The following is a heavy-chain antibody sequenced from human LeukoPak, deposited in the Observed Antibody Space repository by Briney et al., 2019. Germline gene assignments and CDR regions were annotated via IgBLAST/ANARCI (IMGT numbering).Heavy chain of an antibody. CDR2: ISGSGGST. D-gene: IGHD2-2*01. J-gene: IGHJ6*02. CDR1: GITFSSYA. Sequence: PGASLRLSCAASGITFSSYAMSWVRQAPGKGLEWVSGISGSGGSTYYADSVKGRFTISRDNSKNTLYLQMNSLRAEDTAVYYCVKWGIVVVPAASVWGQGTTVTVSS. CDR3: VKWGIVVVPAASV. V-gene: IGHV3-23*01.